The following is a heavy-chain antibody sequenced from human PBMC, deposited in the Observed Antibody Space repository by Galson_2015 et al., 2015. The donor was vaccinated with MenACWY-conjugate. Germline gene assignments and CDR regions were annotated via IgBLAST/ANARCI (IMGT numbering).Heavy chain of an antibody. CDR2: IRSKAYGGTT. V-gene: IGHV3-49*03. CDR3: TRGESVDY. D-gene: IGHD3-10*01. CDR1: GFTFGDFA. J-gene: IGHJ4*02. Sequence: SLRLSCAVSGFTFGDFAMGWFRQAPGKGLEWVGFIRSKAYGGTTDYAAPVKGRFTISRDDSKNTLYLQMNSLKTEDTAVYYCTRGESVDYWGQGTLVTVSS.